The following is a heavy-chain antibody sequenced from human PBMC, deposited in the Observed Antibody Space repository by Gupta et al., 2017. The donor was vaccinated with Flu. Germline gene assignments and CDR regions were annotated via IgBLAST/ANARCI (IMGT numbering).Heavy chain of an antibody. CDR1: GYSFTYW. Sequence: EVQLVQSGAEVKKPGESLKISCKGSGYSFTYWLGWVRQMPGKGLEWMGIINPGDSDTRYSPSFEGQVTVSADKSITTAFLQWGSLKASDTAMYYCARVSPYGSFDFWGQGTLVTVSP. J-gene: IGHJ4*02. V-gene: IGHV5-51*01. CDR2: INPGDSDT. CDR3: ARVSPYGSFDF. D-gene: IGHD3-10*01.